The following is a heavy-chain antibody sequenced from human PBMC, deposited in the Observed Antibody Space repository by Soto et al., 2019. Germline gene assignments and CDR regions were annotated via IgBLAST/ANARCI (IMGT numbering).Heavy chain of an antibody. V-gene: IGHV3-49*03. CDR1: GFTLGDYA. CDR2: IRSKAYGGTT. Sequence: PGGSLRLSCTASGFTLGDYAMSWFRQAPGKGLEWVGFIRSKAYGGTTEYAASVKGRFTISRDDSKSIAYLQMNSLKTEDTAVYYCTRYHRNSGWYSVINYYGMDVWGQGTTVTVSS. D-gene: IGHD6-19*01. J-gene: IGHJ6*02. CDR3: TRYHRNSGWYSVINYYGMDV.